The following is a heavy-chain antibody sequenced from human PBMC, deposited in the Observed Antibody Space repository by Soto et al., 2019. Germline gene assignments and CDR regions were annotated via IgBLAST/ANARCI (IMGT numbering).Heavy chain of an antibody. V-gene: IGHV3-23*01. Sequence: EVQLLESGGGLVQPGGSLRLSCAASGFTFSSYAMSWVRQAPGKGLEWVSAISGSGGSTYYADSAKGRFTISRDNSKNTLYLQMNSLRAEDTAVYYCVKARNDFWSGIGIYWGQGTLVTVSS. D-gene: IGHD3-3*01. CDR2: ISGSGGST. CDR1: GFTFSSYA. J-gene: IGHJ4*02. CDR3: VKARNDFWSGIGIY.